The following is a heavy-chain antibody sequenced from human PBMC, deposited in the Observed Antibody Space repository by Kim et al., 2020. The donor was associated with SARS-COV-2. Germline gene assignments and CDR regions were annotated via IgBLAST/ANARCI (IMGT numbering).Heavy chain of an antibody. CDR2: IYYSGTT. CDR1: GGSISSRSYH. J-gene: IGHJ3*02. V-gene: IGHV4-39*01. CDR3: SQVLDTFDI. Sequence: SETLSLTCTVSGGSISSRSYHWGWVRQPPGKGLEWIGGIYYSGTTYYDPSLKSRVTISADTSKNQFSLTLSSVTAADTAVYYCSQVLDTFDIWGQGTLVTVSS.